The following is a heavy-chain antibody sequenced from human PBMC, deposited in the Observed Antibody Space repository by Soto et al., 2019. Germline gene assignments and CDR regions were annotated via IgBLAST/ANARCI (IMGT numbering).Heavy chain of an antibody. J-gene: IGHJ6*02. Sequence: GSLRLSCAASGFSFSDHEMNWVRQAPGKGLEWIAHISFSGSTIYYADSVKGRFSISRDNSKNFLYLQMSGLRADDSAVYYCTRGAGFFYGVDVWGLGTTVTVSS. CDR3: TRGAGFFYGVDV. V-gene: IGHV3-48*03. CDR2: ISFSGSTI. D-gene: IGHD3-10*01. CDR1: GFSFSDHE.